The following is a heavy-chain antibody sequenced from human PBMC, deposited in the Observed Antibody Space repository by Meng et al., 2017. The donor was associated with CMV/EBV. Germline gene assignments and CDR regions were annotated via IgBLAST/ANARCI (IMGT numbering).Heavy chain of an antibody. D-gene: IGHD6-13*01. CDR3: NSVSSSWYLYYYYGMDV. J-gene: IGHJ6*02. Sequence: GESLKISCAASGFTFSNAWMSWVRQAPGKGLEWVGRIKSKTDGGTTDYAAPVKGRFTISRDDSKNTLYLQMNSLKTEDTAVYYCNSVSSSWYLYYYYGMDVWGQGTTVTVSS. V-gene: IGHV3-15*01. CDR1: GFTFSNAW. CDR2: IKSKTDGGTT.